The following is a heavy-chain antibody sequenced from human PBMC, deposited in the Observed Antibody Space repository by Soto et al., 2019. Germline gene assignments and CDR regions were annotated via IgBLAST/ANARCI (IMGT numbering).Heavy chain of an antibody. V-gene: IGHV1-69*02. D-gene: IGHD3-10*01. CDR2: VNPIVSMS. CDR1: GDTFNFYS. Sequence: QIQLVQSGAEVKRPGSSVKVSCKASGDTFNFYSINWVRQAPGLGLEWMGRVNPIVSMSNYAQKFQGRVTMTAHKSTSTASMELSSLRSEDTAFYYCASSYGSGYRAFDYWGQGALVTVSS. J-gene: IGHJ4*02. CDR3: ASSYGSGYRAFDY.